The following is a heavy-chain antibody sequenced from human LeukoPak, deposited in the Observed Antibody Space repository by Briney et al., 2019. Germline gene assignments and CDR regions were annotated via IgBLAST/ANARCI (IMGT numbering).Heavy chain of an antibody. CDR1: GYTFTGYY. CDR3: ARNSYCSSTSCYSDYYGMDV. J-gene: IGHJ6*02. CDR2: INPNSGGT. V-gene: IGHV1-2*02. D-gene: IGHD2-2*02. Sequence: ASVTVSCKASGYTFTGYYMHWVRQAPGQGLEWMGWINPNSGGTNYAQKFQGRVTMTRDTSISTAYMELSRLRSDDTAVYYCARNSYCSSTSCYSDYYGMDVWGQGTTVTVSS.